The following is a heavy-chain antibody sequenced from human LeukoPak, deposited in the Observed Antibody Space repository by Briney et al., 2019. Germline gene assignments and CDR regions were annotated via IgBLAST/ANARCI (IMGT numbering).Heavy chain of an antibody. V-gene: IGHV3-23*01. Sequence: GGSLRLSCAASGFTFSSYAMSWVRQAPGKGLECISGFSGSGGSTYYADSVKGRFTISRDNSKNTPYLQMNSLKTEDTAVYYCTRGLVRGVIITFMDVWGKGTTVTVSS. CDR1: GFTFSSYA. J-gene: IGHJ6*03. CDR3: TRGLVRGVIITFMDV. CDR2: FSGSGGST. D-gene: IGHD3-10*01.